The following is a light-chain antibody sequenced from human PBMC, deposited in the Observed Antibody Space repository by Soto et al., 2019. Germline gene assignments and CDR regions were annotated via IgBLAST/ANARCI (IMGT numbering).Light chain of an antibody. J-gene: IGKJ5*01. V-gene: IGKV3-15*01. CDR3: QQYNNWPPIT. Sequence: EIVLTQSPATLSSFPGDRVTVSCRSSQSVVSNLAWYQPTPGQAPRLLIYGASTRATGIPARFSGSGFETEFTLTISSLQSEDFAVYDGQQYNNWPPITFGQGTRLEIK. CDR2: GAS. CDR1: QSVVSN.